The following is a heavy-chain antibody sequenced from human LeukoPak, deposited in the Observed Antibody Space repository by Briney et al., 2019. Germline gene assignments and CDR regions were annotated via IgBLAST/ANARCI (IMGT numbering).Heavy chain of an antibody. CDR1: GFTFSSYS. CDR2: ISSSSSYI. CDR3: ARDLNDFWSGYPNWFDP. V-gene: IGHV3-21*01. D-gene: IGHD3-3*01. J-gene: IGHJ5*02. Sequence: GGSLRLSCAASGFTFSSYSMDWVRQAPGKGLEWVSSISSSSSYIYYADSVKGRFTISRDNAKNSLYLQMNSLRAEDTAVYYCARDLNDFWSGYPNWFDPWGQGTLVTVSS.